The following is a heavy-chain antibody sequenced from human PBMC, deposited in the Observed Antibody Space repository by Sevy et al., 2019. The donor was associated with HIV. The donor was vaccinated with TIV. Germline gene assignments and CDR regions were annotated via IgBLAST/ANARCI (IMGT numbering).Heavy chain of an antibody. J-gene: IGHJ5*02. CDR2: IGGSGDTT. V-gene: IGHV3-23*01. CDR1: GFTFSSYA. D-gene: IGHD1-26*01. CDR3: ARVGGWEVGSLDNWFDP. Sequence: GESLKISCAASGFTFSSYAMSWVRQAPEKGLEWVSAIGGSGDTTYYADSVKGRFTISSDNSKNTLYLQMNSLRAEDTAVYYWARVGGWEVGSLDNWFDPWGQGTLVTVSS.